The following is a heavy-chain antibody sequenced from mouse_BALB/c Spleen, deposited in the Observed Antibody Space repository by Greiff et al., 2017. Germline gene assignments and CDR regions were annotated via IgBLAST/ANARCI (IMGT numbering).Heavy chain of an antibody. V-gene: IGHV1-77*01. J-gene: IGHJ4*01. CDR3: ARGGSSRYYAMDY. CDR1: GYTFTDYV. CDR2: IYPGSGST. D-gene: IGHD1-1*01. Sequence: QVQLQQSGPELVKPGASVKMSCKASGYTFTDYVISWVKQRTGQGLEWIGEIYPGSGSTYYNEKFKGKATLTADKSSNTAYMQLSSLTSEDSAVYFCARGGSSRYYAMDYWGQGTSVTVSS.